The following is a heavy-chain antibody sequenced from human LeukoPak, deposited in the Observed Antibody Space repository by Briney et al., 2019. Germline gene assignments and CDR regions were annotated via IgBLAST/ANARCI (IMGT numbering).Heavy chain of an antibody. J-gene: IGHJ3*02. CDR3: ARENDAFDI. V-gene: IGHV1-18*01. CDR2: ISAYNGNT. CDR1: GYTFTNYN. Sequence: GASVKVSCKASGYTFTNYNIDWVRQATGQGLEWMGWISAYNGNTNYAQKLQGRVTMTTDTSTSTAYMELRSLRSDDTAVYYCARENDAFDIWGQGTMVTVSS.